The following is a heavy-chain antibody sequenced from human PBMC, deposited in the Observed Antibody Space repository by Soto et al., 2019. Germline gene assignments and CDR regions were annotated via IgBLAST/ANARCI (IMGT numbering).Heavy chain of an antibody. CDR3: AREGGVVGSSSAFDH. J-gene: IGHJ4*02. CDR1: GFTFSTYT. CDR2: INGRSNYV. Sequence: EVQVVESGGGLVKPGGSLSLSCVFSGFTFSTYTMNWVRQAPGKGLEWVSSINGRSNYVYYADSVKGRFTISRDNAKNSLYLQMNRLRAEYTAIYYCAREGGVVGSSSAFDHWGLGTLVTVSS. V-gene: IGHV3-21*01. D-gene: IGHD1-26*01.